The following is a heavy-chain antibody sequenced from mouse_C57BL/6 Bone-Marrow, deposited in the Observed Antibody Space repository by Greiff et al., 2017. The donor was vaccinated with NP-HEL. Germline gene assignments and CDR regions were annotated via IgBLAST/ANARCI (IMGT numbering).Heavy chain of an antibody. D-gene: IGHD3-1*01. CDR1: GYTFTSYW. Sequence: QVHVKQPGAELVKPGASVKMSCKASGYTFTSYWITWVKQRPGQGLEWIGDIYPGSGSTNYNEKFKSKATLTVDTSSSTAYMQLSSLTSEDSAVYYCAREGHSSGFPYYAMDYWGQGTSVTVSS. CDR3: AREGHSSGFPYYAMDY. J-gene: IGHJ4*01. CDR2: IYPGSGST. V-gene: IGHV1-55*01.